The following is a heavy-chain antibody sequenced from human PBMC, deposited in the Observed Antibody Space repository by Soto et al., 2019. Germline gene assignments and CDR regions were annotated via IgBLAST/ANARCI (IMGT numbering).Heavy chain of an antibody. CDR3: AREYCSGGSCYPYYFDY. CDR2: ISAYNGNT. Sequence: EASVKVSCKASGYTFPSYDINWVRQAPGQGLEWMGWISAYNGNTNYAQKLQGRVTMTTDTSTSTAYMELRSLRSDDTAVYYCAREYCSGGSCYPYYFDYWGQGTLVTVSS. D-gene: IGHD2-15*01. V-gene: IGHV1-18*01. CDR1: GYTFPSYD. J-gene: IGHJ4*02.